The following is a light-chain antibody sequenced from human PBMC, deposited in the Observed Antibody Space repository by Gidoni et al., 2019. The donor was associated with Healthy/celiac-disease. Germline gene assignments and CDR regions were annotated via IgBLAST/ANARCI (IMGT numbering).Light chain of an antibody. Sequence: EIVMTQSPATLSVSQGESATLSCRDSQRVSSNLAWYQQKPGQAPRLLIYRPSTSATGIPASFSGSGSWPEFTLTISSLQSEDFAVYYCQQYNNWPPWTFGQGTKVEIK. CDR1: QRVSSN. J-gene: IGKJ1*01. V-gene: IGKV3-15*01. CDR3: QQYNNWPPWT. CDR2: RPS.